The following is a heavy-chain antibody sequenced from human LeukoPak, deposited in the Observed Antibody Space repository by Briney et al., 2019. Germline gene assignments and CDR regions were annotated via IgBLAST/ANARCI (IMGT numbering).Heavy chain of an antibody. V-gene: IGHV3-74*01. Sequence: GGSLRLSCAASGFTFSSYAMSWVRQAPGKGLVWVSRINSDGSSTSYADSVKGRFTISRDNAKNTLYLQMNSLRAEDTAVYYCATGQGHGMDVWGRGTTVTVSS. CDR1: GFTFSSYA. CDR2: INSDGSST. D-gene: IGHD1-14*01. J-gene: IGHJ6*02. CDR3: ATGQGHGMDV.